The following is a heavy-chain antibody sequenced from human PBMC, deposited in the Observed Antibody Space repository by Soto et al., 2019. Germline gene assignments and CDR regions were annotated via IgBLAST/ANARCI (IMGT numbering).Heavy chain of an antibody. CDR3: VRVMGTKPGY. J-gene: IGHJ4*02. CDR1: GFTFSPYW. CDR2: INSDGSST. Sequence: EVQLVESGGGLVQPGGSLRLSCAASGFTFSPYWMHWVRQAPAKGLVWVSRINSDGSSTSYADSVKGRFTISRDNAKNTLYLQMNSLRADDTAVYYCVRVMGTKPGYWGQGTLVTVSS. D-gene: IGHD2-8*01. V-gene: IGHV3-74*01.